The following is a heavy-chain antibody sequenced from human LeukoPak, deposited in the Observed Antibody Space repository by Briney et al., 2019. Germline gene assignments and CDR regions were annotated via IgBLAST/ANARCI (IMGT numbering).Heavy chain of an antibody. V-gene: IGHV3-21*01. D-gene: IGHD3-22*01. CDR1: GFTFNSYT. J-gene: IGHJ6*02. Sequence: GGALRVSCAASGFTFNSYTMNWVRQAPGKGLEWVSSISSGRSYIYYADSMKGRFTISRDNAKNSLYLQMNSLRAEDTAVYYCARDHRSYYYDSSGYYSRLGYGMDVWGQGTTVTVSS. CDR2: ISSGRSYI. CDR3: ARDHRSYYYDSSGYYSRLGYGMDV.